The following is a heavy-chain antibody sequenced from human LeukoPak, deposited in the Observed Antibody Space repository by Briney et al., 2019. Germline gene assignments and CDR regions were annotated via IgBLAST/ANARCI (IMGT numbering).Heavy chain of an antibody. V-gene: IGHV1-69*13. CDR1: GGTFISYV. CDR3: AGAILHQGRFDY. Sequence: ASVKVSCKTSGGTFISYVISWVRQAPGQGLEWMGGIIPIFGTANYAQKFQGRVTITADESTSTAYMDLSSLRSEDTAAYYCAGAILHQGRFDYWGQGTLVTVSS. D-gene: IGHD4-11*01. J-gene: IGHJ4*02. CDR2: IIPIFGTA.